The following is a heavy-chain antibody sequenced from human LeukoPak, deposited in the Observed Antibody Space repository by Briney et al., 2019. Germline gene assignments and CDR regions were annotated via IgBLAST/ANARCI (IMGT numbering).Heavy chain of an antibody. CDR3: ASSGSYRFDY. Sequence: GGSLRLSCAASGLTVSSNYMSWVRQAPGKGLEWVSIIYSGGSTYYADSVKGRFTISRDNAKNSLYLQMNSLRDEDTAVYYCASSGSYRFDYWGQGTLVTVSS. J-gene: IGHJ4*02. V-gene: IGHV3-66*01. CDR2: IYSGGST. CDR1: GLTVSSNY. D-gene: IGHD1-26*01.